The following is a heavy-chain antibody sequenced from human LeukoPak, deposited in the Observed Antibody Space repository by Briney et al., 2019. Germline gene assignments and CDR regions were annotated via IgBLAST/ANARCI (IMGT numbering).Heavy chain of an antibody. CDR3: ARGTDIVLVPAAPDV. Sequence: EASVKVSCKASGYXFTTYGINWVRQAPGQGLEWMGIINPSGGSTGYAQKFQGRVTMTRDTSTSTVYMELSSLRSEDTAVYYCARGTDIVLVPAAPDVWGQGTPVTVSS. V-gene: IGHV1-46*01. D-gene: IGHD2-2*01. CDR2: INPSGGST. CDR1: GYXFTTYG. J-gene: IGHJ6*02.